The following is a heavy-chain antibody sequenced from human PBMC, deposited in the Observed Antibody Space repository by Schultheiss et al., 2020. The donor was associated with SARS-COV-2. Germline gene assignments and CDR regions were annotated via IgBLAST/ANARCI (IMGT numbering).Heavy chain of an antibody. CDR3: ALRMITFGGVIVAGAFDI. CDR1: GLRFDDYA. CDR2: LSWNSAKT. V-gene: IGHV3-9*01. Sequence: GGSLRLSCAASGLRFDDYAMHWVRQAPGKGLEWVSGLSWNSAKTVYADSVKGRFTISRDNAKNSLYLQMNSLRAEDTAVYYCALRMITFGGVIVAGAFDIWGQGTMVTVSS. D-gene: IGHD3-16*02. J-gene: IGHJ3*02.